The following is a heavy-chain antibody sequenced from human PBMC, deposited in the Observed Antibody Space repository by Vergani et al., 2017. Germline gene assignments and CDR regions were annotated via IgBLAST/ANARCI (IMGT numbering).Heavy chain of an antibody. V-gene: IGHV4-61*02. J-gene: IGHJ4*02. CDR1: GGSISSGSYY. CDR3: ARDFPGAQGDY. Sequence: QVQLQESGPGLVKPSQTLSLTCTVSGGSISSGSYYWSWIRQPAGKGLEWIGCIYTSGSTNYNPSLKSRVTMSVDTSKNQFSLKLSSVTAADTAVYYCARDFPGAQGDYWGQGTLVTVSS. CDR2: IYTSGST. D-gene: IGHD4-17*01.